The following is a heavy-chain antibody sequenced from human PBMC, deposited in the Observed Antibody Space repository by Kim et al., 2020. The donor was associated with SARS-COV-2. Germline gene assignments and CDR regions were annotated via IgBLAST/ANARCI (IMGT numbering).Heavy chain of an antibody. CDR1: GGSFSGYY. D-gene: IGHD3-10*01. CDR2: INHSGST. J-gene: IGHJ6*02. CDR3: ARGNYGSGSYYNPYYYGMDV. V-gene: IGHV4-34*01. Sequence: SETLSLTCAVYGGSFSGYYWSWIRQPPGKGLEWIGEINHSGSTNYNPSLKSRVTISVDTSKNQFSLKLSSVTAADTAVYYCARGNYGSGSYYNPYYYGMDVWGQGTTVTVSS.